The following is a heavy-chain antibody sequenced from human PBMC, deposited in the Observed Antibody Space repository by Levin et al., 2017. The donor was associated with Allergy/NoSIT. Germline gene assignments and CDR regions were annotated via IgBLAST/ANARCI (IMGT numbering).Heavy chain of an antibody. CDR3: ARYGAEVRGVIHIPYYYMDV. Sequence: ASETLSLTCTVSGGSISSYYWSWIRQPPGKGLEWIGYIYYSGSTNYNPSLKSRVTISVDTSKNQFSLKLSSVTAADTAVYYCARYGAEVRGVIHIPYYYMDVWGKGTTVTVSS. J-gene: IGHJ6*03. CDR2: IYYSGST. CDR1: GGSISSYY. D-gene: IGHD3-10*01. V-gene: IGHV4-59*08.